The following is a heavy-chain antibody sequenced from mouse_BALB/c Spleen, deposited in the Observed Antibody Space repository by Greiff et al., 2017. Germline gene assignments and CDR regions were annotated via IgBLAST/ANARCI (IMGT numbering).Heavy chain of an antibody. CDR3: AKSNYDYAMDY. CDR2: IAPGSGST. D-gene: IGHD2-5*01. CDR1: GYTFTSYW. V-gene: IGHV1S41*01. J-gene: IGHJ4*01. Sequence: DLVKPGASVKLSCKASGYTFTSYWINWIKQRPGQGLEWIGRIAPGSGSTYYNEMFKGKATLTVDTSSSTAYIQLSSLSSEDSAVYFCAKSNYDYAMDYWVQGTSVTVSS.